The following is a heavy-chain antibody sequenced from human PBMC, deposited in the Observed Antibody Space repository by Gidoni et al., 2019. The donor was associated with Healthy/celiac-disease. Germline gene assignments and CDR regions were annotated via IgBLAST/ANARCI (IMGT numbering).Heavy chain of an antibody. CDR3: ARGRVLHYYDSSGSPYFDY. CDR1: GGSFSGYY. D-gene: IGHD3-22*01. V-gene: IGHV4-34*01. Sequence: QVQLQQWGAGLLKPSETLSLTCAVYGGSFSGYYWSWIRQPPGKGLEWIGEINHSGSTNYNPSLKSRVTISVDTSKNQFSLKLSSVTAADTAVYYCARGRVLHYYDSSGSPYFDYWGQGTLVTVSS. CDR2: INHSGST. J-gene: IGHJ4*02.